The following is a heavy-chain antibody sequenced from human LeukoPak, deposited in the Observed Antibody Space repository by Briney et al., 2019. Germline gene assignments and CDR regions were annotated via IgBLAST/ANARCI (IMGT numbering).Heavy chain of an antibody. V-gene: IGHV3-33*01. CDR3: ARGQPPSYYDMDV. CDR2: IWSDGSSK. J-gene: IGHJ6*02. D-gene: IGHD6-13*01. Sequence: GRSLRLSCAASGFTFSSYGMHWVRQAPGKGLEWVAVIWSDGSSKHYADSVKGRFTISRDNSKNTLYLQMNSLRAEDTAVYYCARGQPPSYYDMDVWGQGTTVSVSS. CDR1: GFTFSSYG.